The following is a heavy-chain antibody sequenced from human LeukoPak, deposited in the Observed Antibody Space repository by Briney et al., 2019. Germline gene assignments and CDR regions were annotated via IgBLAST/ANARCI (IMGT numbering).Heavy chain of an antibody. J-gene: IGHJ5*02. CDR3: VRARIAAAVTYNWFDP. D-gene: IGHD6-13*01. CDR2: IIPIFGIA. CDR1: GGTFSSYA. V-gene: IGHV1-69*04. Sequence: ASVKVSCKASGGTFSSYAISWVRQAPGQGLEWMGRIIPIFGIANYAQKFQGRVTITADKSTSTAYMELSSLRSEDTAVYYCVRARIAAAVTYNWFDPWGQGTLVTVSS.